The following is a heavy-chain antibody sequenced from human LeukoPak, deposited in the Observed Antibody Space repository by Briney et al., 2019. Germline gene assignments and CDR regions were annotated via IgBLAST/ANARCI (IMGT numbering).Heavy chain of an antibody. J-gene: IGHJ3*02. V-gene: IGHV4-39*01. CDR2: INKSGTT. D-gene: IGHD1-26*01. Sequence: SETLSLTCSVSGGSISSSTYYWGWIRQPPGKGLEWIGSINKSGTTYYSPSHKSRVTISVDTSKNQFSLKLNSVTAADTAVYYCARRGTAGGISLGAFDIWGQGTMVTVSS. CDR1: GGSISSSTYY. CDR3: ARRGTAGGISLGAFDI.